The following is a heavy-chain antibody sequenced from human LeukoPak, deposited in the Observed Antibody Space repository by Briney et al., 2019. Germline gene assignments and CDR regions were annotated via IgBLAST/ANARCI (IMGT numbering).Heavy chain of an antibody. Sequence: GGSLRLSCAASGFTFSIYSMNWVRQAPGKGLEWVSSISSSGSYIYYADSVKGRFTISRDNAKNSLYLQMNSLRAEDTAVYYCARTEGYCSGGSCYFDYWGQGTLVTVSS. CDR3: ARTEGYCSGGSCYFDY. CDR1: GFTFSIYS. J-gene: IGHJ4*02. D-gene: IGHD2-15*01. V-gene: IGHV3-21*01. CDR2: ISSSGSYI.